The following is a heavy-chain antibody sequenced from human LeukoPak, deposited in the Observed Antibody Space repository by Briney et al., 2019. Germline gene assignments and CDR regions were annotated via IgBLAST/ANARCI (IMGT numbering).Heavy chain of an antibody. Sequence: GGSLRLSCAASGFTFSSYAMSWVRQAPGKGLEWVSAISGSGGSTYYADSVKGRFTISRDNSKNTLYLQMNSLRAEGTAVYYCAKVWKGQMATIDYWGQGTLVTVSS. J-gene: IGHJ4*02. CDR3: AKVWKGQMATIDY. CDR1: GFTFSSYA. V-gene: IGHV3-23*01. D-gene: IGHD5-24*01. CDR2: ISGSGGST.